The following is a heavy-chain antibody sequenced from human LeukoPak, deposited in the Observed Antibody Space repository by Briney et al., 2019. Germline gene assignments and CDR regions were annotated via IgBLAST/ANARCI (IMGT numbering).Heavy chain of an antibody. J-gene: IGHJ4*02. D-gene: IGHD3-9*01. V-gene: IGHV3-23*01. Sequence: GGSLRLSCAASGFTLSSYAMSWVRQAPGKGLEWVSAISGSGGSTYYADSVKGRFTISRDNSKNTLYLQMNSLRAEDTAVYYCAKDQVDPDYFDYWGQGTLVTVSS. CDR3: AKDQVDPDYFDY. CDR1: GFTLSSYA. CDR2: ISGSGGST.